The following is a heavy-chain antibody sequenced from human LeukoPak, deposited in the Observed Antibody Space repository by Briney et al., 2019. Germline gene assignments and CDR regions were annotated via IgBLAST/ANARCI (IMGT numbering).Heavy chain of an antibody. Sequence: PGGSLRLSCAASGFTFSDYWMTWVRQAPGKGLEWVANIKRDGGEIYYLDFLKGRITISRDNAKNSLYLQMNSLRAEDTAVYYCARGGTYCNGDCPPAYWGQGTLVTISS. V-gene: IGHV3-7*01. D-gene: IGHD2-21*02. CDR1: GFTFSDYW. CDR2: IKRDGGEI. CDR3: ARGGTYCNGDCPPAY. J-gene: IGHJ4*02.